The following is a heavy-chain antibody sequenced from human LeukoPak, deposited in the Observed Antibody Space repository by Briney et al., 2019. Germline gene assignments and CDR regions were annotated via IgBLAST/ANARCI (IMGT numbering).Heavy chain of an antibody. CDR1: GGTFSTYA. CDR3: ARMTTVTS. D-gene: IGHD4-17*01. CDR2: VIPIFGTA. Sequence: SVKVSCKASGGTFSTYAITWVRQAPGQGLEWMGGVIPIFGTANYAQKFQGRVTMTADESTSTAYMELSSLRSEDAAVYYCARMTTVTSWGQGTLVTVSS. V-gene: IGHV1-69*13. J-gene: IGHJ5*02.